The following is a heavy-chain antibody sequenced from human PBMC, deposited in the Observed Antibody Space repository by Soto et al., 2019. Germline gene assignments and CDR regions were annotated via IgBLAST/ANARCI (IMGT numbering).Heavy chain of an antibody. CDR2: IYYSGST. CDR3: ARLFGSTPVR. V-gene: IGHV4-39*01. J-gene: IGHJ4*02. Sequence: SETLSLTCTVPGYSISSSSSYWGWIRQPPGKGLEWIGSIYYSGSTYYNPSLKSRVAISVDTSKNQFSLKLSSVTAADTAVYYCARLFGSTPVRWGQGTLVTVS. D-gene: IGHD3-10*01. CDR1: GYSISSSSSY.